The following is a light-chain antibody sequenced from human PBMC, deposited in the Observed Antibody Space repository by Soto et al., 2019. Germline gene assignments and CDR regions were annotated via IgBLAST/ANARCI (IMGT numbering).Light chain of an antibody. J-gene: IGLJ2*01. Sequence: SYILTQAPSVSVAPGQTARVTCGGNNIVSKNVHWYKQKPGQAPLLVVYDDSDRPSGIPERFSGSNSGNTATLTISGVEAGDEADYYCQVWDSTSDHVVFGGGTKVTVL. CDR3: QVWDSTSDHVV. V-gene: IGLV3-21*02. CDR1: NIVSKN. CDR2: DDS.